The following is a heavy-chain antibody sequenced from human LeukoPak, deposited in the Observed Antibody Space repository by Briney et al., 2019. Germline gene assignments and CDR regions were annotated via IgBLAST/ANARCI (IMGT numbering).Heavy chain of an antibody. J-gene: IGHJ4*02. CDR3: ARGDPWPVPLDY. CDR1: GFTFSSYA. V-gene: IGHV3-30*04. Sequence: GRSLRLSCAASGFTFSSYAMHWVRQAPGKGLEWVAVISYDGSNKYYADSVKGRFTISRDNSKNTLYLQMNSLRAEDTAVYYCARGDPWPVPLDYWGQGTLVTVSS. CDR2: ISYDGSNK. D-gene: IGHD6-19*01.